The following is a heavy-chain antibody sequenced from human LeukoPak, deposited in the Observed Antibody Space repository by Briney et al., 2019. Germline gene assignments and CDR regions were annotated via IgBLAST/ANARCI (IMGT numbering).Heavy chain of an antibody. Sequence: PSETLSLTCTVSGGSISSGSYYWSWIRQPAGKGLEWIGRIYTSGSTNYNPSLKSRVTISVDTSKNQFSLKLSSVTAADTAVYYCARETYSLVGDAFDIWGQGTMVTVSS. CDR2: IYTSGST. CDR3: ARETYSLVGDAFDI. CDR1: GGSISSGSYY. D-gene: IGHD1-26*01. J-gene: IGHJ3*02. V-gene: IGHV4-61*02.